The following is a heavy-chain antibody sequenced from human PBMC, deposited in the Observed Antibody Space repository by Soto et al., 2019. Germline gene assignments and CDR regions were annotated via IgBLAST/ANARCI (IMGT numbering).Heavy chain of an antibody. D-gene: IGHD2-8*01. J-gene: IGHJ4*02. CDR2: ISYDGSNK. CDR1: GFTLSNYA. V-gene: IGHV3-30*02. Sequence: GGSLRLSCAASGFTLSNYAMHWVRQAPGKGLESVAFISYDGSNKYYTDSVKGRFTISRDTSKNTLSLQMNSLRAEDTAVYYCAKDYCTNGVCFFHHWGQGTLVTVSS. CDR3: AKDYCTNGVCFFHH.